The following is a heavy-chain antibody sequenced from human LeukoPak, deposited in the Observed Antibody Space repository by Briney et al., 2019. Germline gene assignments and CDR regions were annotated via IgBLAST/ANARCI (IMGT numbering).Heavy chain of an antibody. CDR1: GFTFDDFG. V-gene: IGHV3-20*04. CDR3: ARGRCSGDSCYWDYYYYYMDV. D-gene: IGHD2-15*01. CDR2: ITWNGGST. J-gene: IGHJ6*03. Sequence: PGGSLRLSCAASGFTFDDFGMSWVRQAPGKGLEWVSGITWNGGSTGYADSVKGRFTISRDNAKNSLYQQMNSLRAEDTALYFCARGRCSGDSCYWDYYYYYMDVWGKGTTVTVSS.